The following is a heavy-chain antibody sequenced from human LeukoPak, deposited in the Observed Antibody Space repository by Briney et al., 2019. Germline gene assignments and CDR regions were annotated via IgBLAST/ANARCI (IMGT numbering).Heavy chain of an antibody. D-gene: IGHD3-3*01. CDR1: GGSISSGGYY. Sequence: SETLSHTCTVSGGSISSGGYYWSWIRQHPGKGLEWIGYIYYSGSTYYNPSLKSRVTISVDTSKNQFSLKLSSVTAADTAVYYCARTLPRDYDFWSGYSDWWGQGTLVTVSS. CDR2: IYYSGST. J-gene: IGHJ4*02. CDR3: ARTLPRDYDFWSGYSDW. V-gene: IGHV4-31*03.